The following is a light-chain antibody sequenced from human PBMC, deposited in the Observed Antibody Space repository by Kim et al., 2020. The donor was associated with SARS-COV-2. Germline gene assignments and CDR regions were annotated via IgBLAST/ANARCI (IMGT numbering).Light chain of an antibody. Sequence: ASVGDRVTITCRATSQRIGSWLAWYQQKSGQAPKLLIHKASYLENGVPSRFSGSGSGTEFTLTINTLQPDDVATYYCQQYNTFPVTFGPGTKLEI. V-gene: IGKV1-5*03. J-gene: IGKJ2*01. CDR1: QRIGSW. CDR3: QQYNTFPVT. CDR2: KAS.